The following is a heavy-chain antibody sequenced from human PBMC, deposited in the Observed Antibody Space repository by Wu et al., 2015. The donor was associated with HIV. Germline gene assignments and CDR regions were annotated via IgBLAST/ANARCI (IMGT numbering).Heavy chain of an antibody. CDR1: GGTFSSYA. D-gene: IGHD3-9*01. Sequence: QVQLVQSGAEVKKPGSSVKVSCKASGGTFSSYAISWVRQAPGQGLEWMGRIIPIFGTANYAQKFQGRVTITADESTSTAYMELSSLRSDDTAVYYCARKVYYDILTGYYGWFDPWGQGTLVTVSS. J-gene: IGHJ5*02. CDR3: ARKVYYDILTGYYGWFDP. CDR2: IIPIFGTA. V-gene: IGHV1-69*13.